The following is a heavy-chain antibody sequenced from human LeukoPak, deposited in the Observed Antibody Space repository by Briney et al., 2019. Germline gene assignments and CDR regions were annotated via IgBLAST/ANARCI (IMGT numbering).Heavy chain of an antibody. CDR3: TREFCGSHAACAGGLYYDF. CDR2: IGVTGDT. D-gene: IGHD2-15*01. J-gene: IGHJ2*01. V-gene: IGHV3-13*01. CDR1: GFTFSNYD. Sequence: RPGGSLRLSCAASGFTFSNYDFHWVRQAPGKGLEWVAAIGVTGDTYYADSVKGRFTISRENAANSLYLQMRSLRAGDTALYYCTREFCGSHAACAGGLYYDFWGRGTLVTVSS.